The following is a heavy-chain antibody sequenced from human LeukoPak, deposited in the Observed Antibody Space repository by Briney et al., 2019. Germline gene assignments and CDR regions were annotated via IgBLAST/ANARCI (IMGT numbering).Heavy chain of an antibody. V-gene: IGHV3-23*01. CDR2: FSGSGGGT. J-gene: IGHJ4*02. D-gene: IGHD5-24*01. Sequence: GGSLRLSCAASGFTFSSYAMSWVRQAPGKGLEWVSAFSGSGGGTYYEDSVKGRFTISRDNSKNTLYLQMNSLRAEDTAVYFCAKSGYNRFDYWGQGTLVTVSS. CDR1: GFTFSSYA. CDR3: AKSGYNRFDY.